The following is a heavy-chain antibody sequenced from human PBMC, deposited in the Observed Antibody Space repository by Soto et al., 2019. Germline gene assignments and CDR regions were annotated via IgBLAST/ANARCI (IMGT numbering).Heavy chain of an antibody. Sequence: QVQLAQSGAELKKPGASVKISCQASGYIFSRYYIHWVRQSPGRTFEWMGVINPSGGTTTYSEKFQGRVTLHRDTYTRTVYMQLTRLTSDDTGVYFCARDPSEGSYYDSALEAWGQGTLVSVSS. D-gene: IGHD1-26*01. CDR3: ARDPSEGSYYDSALEA. CDR2: INPSGGTT. V-gene: IGHV1-46*01. CDR1: GYIFSRYY. J-gene: IGHJ4*03.